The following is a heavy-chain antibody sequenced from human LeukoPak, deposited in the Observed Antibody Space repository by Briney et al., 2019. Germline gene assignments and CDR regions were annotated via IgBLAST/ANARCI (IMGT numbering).Heavy chain of an antibody. CDR2: ISSSSSDI. J-gene: IGHJ4*02. CDR3: AKGLPNARIKIFGVVIGYFAY. CDR1: GFTFRSYS. Sequence: GGSLRLSCAASGFTFRSYSMNWVRQAPGKGLEWVSSISSSSSDIYYADSVKGRFTISRDNAKNTLYLQMSSLTVEDTAVYYCAKGLPNARIKIFGVVIGYFAYWGQGTLVTVSS. D-gene: IGHD3-3*01. V-gene: IGHV3-21*04.